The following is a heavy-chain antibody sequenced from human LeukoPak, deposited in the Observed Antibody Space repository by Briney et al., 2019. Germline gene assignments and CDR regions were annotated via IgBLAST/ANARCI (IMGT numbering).Heavy chain of an antibody. V-gene: IGHV4-61*05. D-gene: IGHD5-12*01. Sequence: SETLSLTCTVSGGSISSSSYCWGWIRQPPGKGLEWIGYISYSGSTNYNPSLKSRVTISVDTSKNQFSLKLSSVTAADTAIYYCARHRYSGYDFDYWGQGTLVTVSS. CDR1: GGSISSSSYC. J-gene: IGHJ4*02. CDR3: ARHRYSGYDFDY. CDR2: ISYSGST.